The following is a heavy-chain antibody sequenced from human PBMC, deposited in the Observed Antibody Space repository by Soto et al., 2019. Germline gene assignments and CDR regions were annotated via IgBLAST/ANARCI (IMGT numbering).Heavy chain of an antibody. CDR3: ARETSAHSYGMYV. CDR1: GFTFSSYA. CDR2: ISYDGSNK. D-gene: IGHD2-15*01. Sequence: QVQLVESGGGVVQPGRSLRLSCAASGFTFSSYAMHWVRQAPGKGLEWVAVISYDGSNKYYADSVKGRFTISRDNSKNTLYLQMNSLRAEYTAVYYCARETSAHSYGMYVWGQGTTVTVSS. J-gene: IGHJ6*02. V-gene: IGHV3-30-3*01.